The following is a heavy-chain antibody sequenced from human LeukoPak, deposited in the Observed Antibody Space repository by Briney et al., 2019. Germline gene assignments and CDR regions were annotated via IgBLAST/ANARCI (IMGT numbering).Heavy chain of an antibody. CDR1: GGSISSGGYS. J-gene: IGHJ3*02. D-gene: IGHD5-24*01. Sequence: SETLSLTCAVSGGSISSGGYSWSWIRQSPSRGLEWLGRTCYRSKWYNDYAVSVKSRITINPDTSKNQFSLQLNSVTPEDTAVYYCARGGQGDGYSADEAFDIWGQGTLVTVSS. V-gene: IGHV6-1*01. CDR3: ARGGQGDGYSADEAFDI. CDR2: TCYRSKWYN.